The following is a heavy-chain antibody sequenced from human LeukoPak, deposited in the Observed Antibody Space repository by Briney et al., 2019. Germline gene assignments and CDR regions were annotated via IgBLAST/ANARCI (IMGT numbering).Heavy chain of an antibody. CDR2: TYYGCKWYN. J-gene: IGHJ4*02. V-gene: IGHV6-1*01. CDR1: GDSV. D-gene: IGHD3-10*01. CDR3: ARSISGLGD. Sequence: SQTLSLTFAISGDSVMQSPSRGLEGRGRTYYGCKWYNDYAVSVRGRITISADTSKNQFSLQLNSVTPEDTAVYYCARSISGLGDWGQGTLVTVSS.